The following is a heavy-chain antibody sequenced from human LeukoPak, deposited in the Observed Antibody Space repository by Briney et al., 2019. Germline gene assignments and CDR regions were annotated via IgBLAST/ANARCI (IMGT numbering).Heavy chain of an antibody. CDR2: INPNSGGT. V-gene: IGHV1-2*02. J-gene: IGHJ6*03. D-gene: IGHD3-10*01. Sequence: ASVKVSCKASGYTFTDYYMHWVRQAPGQGLEWMGWINPNSGGTNYAQKFQGRVTMTRDTSTNTVYMELSSLRSEDTAVYYCARGPSITMVRGGQWYYYMDVWGKGTTVTISS. CDR1: GYTFTDYY. CDR3: ARGPSITMVRGGQWYYYMDV.